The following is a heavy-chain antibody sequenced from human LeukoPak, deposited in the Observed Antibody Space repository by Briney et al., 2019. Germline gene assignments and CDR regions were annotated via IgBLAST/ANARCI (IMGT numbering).Heavy chain of an antibody. J-gene: IGHJ4*02. CDR1: GFTFSSYA. CDR2: ISDSGGNT. D-gene: IGHD3-10*01. CDR3: AKDLAGGSGNYRYGIFDY. Sequence: GRSLRLSCAASGFTFSSYAMSWVRQGPGKGLEWVSAISDSGGNTFYADSVKGRFTISRDNSKNTLYLQMNSLRAEDTAVYYCAKDLAGGSGNYRYGIFDYWGQGTLVTVSS. V-gene: IGHV3-23*01.